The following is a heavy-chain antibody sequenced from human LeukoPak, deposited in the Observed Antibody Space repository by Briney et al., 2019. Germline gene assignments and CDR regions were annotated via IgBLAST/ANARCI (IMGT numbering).Heavy chain of an antibody. CDR2: ISGGSGNT. D-gene: IGHD1-26*01. Sequence: GGSLRLSCAASGFTFSSYAMSWVRQAPGKGLEWVSAISGGSGNTYYADSVKGRFTISRDNSKNTLYLQMNSLRAEDTAVYYCGKNRYSGSLSPFDIWGQGTMVTVSS. J-gene: IGHJ3*02. V-gene: IGHV3-23*01. CDR3: GKNRYSGSLSPFDI. CDR1: GFTFSSYA.